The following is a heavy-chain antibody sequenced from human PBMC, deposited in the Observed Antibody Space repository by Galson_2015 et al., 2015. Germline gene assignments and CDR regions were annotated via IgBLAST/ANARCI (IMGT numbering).Heavy chain of an antibody. Sequence: SVKVSCKASGYTFTGYYMHWGRQAPGQGLEWMGWINPNSGGTNYAQKFQGWVTMTRDTSISTAYMELSRLRSDDTAVYYCARSGRLVNWFDPWGQGTLVTVSS. CDR3: ARSGRLVNWFDP. CDR1: GYTFTGYY. J-gene: IGHJ5*02. V-gene: IGHV1-2*04. D-gene: IGHD6-19*01. CDR2: INPNSGGT.